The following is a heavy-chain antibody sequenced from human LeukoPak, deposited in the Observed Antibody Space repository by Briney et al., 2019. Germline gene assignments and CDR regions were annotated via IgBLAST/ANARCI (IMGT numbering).Heavy chain of an antibody. D-gene: IGHD6-13*01. J-gene: IGHJ6*02. CDR1: GGSISSYY. CDR2: IYCSGST. V-gene: IGHV4-59*08. CDR3: ARQGGDGSSWYYYYGMDV. Sequence: SETLSLTCTVSGGSISSYYWSWIRQPPGKGLEWIGYIYCSGSTNYNPSLKSRVTISVDTSKNQFSLKLSSVTAADTAVYYCARQGGDGSSWYYYYGMDVWGQGTTVTVSS.